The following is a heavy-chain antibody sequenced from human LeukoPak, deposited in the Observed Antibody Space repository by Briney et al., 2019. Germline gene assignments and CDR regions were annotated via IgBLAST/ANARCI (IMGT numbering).Heavy chain of an antibody. Sequence: ASVKVSCKASGGTFSSYAISWVRQAPGQGLEWMGRIIPILGIANYAQKFQGRVTITADKSTSTAYMELSSLRSEDTAVYYCARVRLGAAAGTDTVYYYYGMDVWGQGTTVTVSS. D-gene: IGHD6-13*01. CDR3: ARVRLGAAAGTDTVYYYYGMDV. J-gene: IGHJ6*02. CDR1: GGTFSSYA. V-gene: IGHV1-69*04. CDR2: IIPILGIA.